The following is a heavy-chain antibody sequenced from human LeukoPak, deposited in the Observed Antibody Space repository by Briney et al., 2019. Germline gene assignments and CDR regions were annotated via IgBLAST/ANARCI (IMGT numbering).Heavy chain of an antibody. CDR3: ARVAPYRAAAGSGYFDY. Sequence: ASVKVSCKASGGTFSSYAISWVRQAPGQGLEWMGGISAYNDNTNYAQKLQGRVTMTTDTSTSTAYMELRSLRSDDTAVYYCARVAPYRAAAGSGYFDYWGQGTLVTVSS. D-gene: IGHD6-13*01. V-gene: IGHV1-18*01. CDR1: GGTFSSYA. CDR2: ISAYNDNT. J-gene: IGHJ4*02.